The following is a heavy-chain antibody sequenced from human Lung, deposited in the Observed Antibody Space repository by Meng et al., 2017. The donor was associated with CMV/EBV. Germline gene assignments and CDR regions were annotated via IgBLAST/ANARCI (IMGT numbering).Heavy chain of an antibody. CDR2: IYYSGST. Sequence: GSLRLXXTVSGGSISSYYWSWIRQPPGKGLEWIGYIYYSGSTIYNPSLKSRVTISVDTSKNEFSLKLSSVTAADTAIYYCARDRRPLSNNWFDPWGQGTLVTVPQ. V-gene: IGHV4-59*01. J-gene: IGHJ5*02. CDR1: GGSISSYY. D-gene: IGHD2/OR15-2a*01. CDR3: ARDRRPLSNNWFDP.